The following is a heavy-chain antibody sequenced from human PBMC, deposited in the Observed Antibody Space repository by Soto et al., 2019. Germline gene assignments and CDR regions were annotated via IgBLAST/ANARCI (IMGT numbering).Heavy chain of an antibody. J-gene: IGHJ5*02. D-gene: IGHD2-8*01. Sequence: GASVKVSCKASGYTFTSYAMHWVRQAPGQRLEWMGWINAGNGNTKYSQKFQGRVTITRDTSASTAYMELSSLRSEDTAVYYCLVYAISRFGWFGPWGQGTLVTVSS. V-gene: IGHV1-3*01. CDR3: LVYAISRFGWFGP. CDR1: GYTFTSYA. CDR2: INAGNGNT.